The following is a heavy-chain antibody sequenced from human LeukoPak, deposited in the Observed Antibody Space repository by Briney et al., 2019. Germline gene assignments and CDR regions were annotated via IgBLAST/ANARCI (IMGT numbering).Heavy chain of an antibody. CDR1: GFTFSSYW. D-gene: IGHD3-3*01. J-gene: IGHJ6*02. CDR2: IKQDGSEK. CDR3: ARGSRVKYYDFWSGYSPAYYYGMDV. V-gene: IGHV3-7*03. Sequence: TGGSLRLSCGASGFTFSSYWMSWVRQAPGKGLEWVANIKQDGSEKYYVDSVKGRFTISRDNAKNSLYLQMNSLRAEDTAVYYCARGSRVKYYDFWSGYSPAYYYGMDVWGQGTTVTVSS.